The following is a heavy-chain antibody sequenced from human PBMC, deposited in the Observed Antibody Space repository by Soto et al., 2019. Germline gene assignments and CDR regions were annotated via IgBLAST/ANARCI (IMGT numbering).Heavy chain of an antibody. CDR3: ARDRRGEVGATGYYYYYGMDV. D-gene: IGHD1-26*01. Sequence: ASVKVSCKCPGLTFTSSAVQWLRHYKGQRLECIGWIVVGSGNTNYAQKLQGRVTMTTDTSTSTAYMELRSLRSDDTAVYYCARDRRGEVGATGYYYYYGMDVWGQGTTVTVSS. CDR1: GLTFTSSA. V-gene: IGHV1-58*01. J-gene: IGHJ6*02. CDR2: IVVGSGNT.